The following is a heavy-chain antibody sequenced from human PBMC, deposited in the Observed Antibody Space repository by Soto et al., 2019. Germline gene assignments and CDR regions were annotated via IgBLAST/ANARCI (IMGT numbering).Heavy chain of an antibody. CDR3: ARVRERLLVDD. V-gene: IGHV4-34*01. CDR2: INHSGST. CDR1: GGSFSGYY. D-gene: IGHD2-8*02. Sequence: PSETLSLTCAVYGGSFSGYYWGWIRQPPGKGLEWIGEINHSGSTNYNPSLKSRVTIPVDTSKNQFSLKLSSVTAADTAVYYCARVRERLLVDDWGQGSLVTVSS. J-gene: IGHJ4*02.